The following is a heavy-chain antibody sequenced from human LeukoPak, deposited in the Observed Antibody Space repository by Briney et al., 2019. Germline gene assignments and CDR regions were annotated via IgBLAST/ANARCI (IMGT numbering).Heavy chain of an antibody. V-gene: IGHV7-4-1*02. D-gene: IGHD4-23*01. CDR3: ARGGGNFVLDY. CDR2: INTNTGNP. J-gene: IGHJ4*02. Sequence: ASVKVSCKASGYTFASYAMNWVRQAPGQGLEWVGRINTNTGNPTYAQGFTGQFVFSLDTSVSTAYLQISSLKTEDTAVYYCARGGGNFVLDYWGQGTLVTVSS. CDR1: GYTFASYA.